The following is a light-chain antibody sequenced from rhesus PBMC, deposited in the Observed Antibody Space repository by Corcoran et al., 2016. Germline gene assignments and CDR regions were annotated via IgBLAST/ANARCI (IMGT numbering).Light chain of an antibody. J-gene: IGKJ4*01. CDR3: QHGYGTPLT. CDR1: ENVNNY. Sequence: DIQMTQSPSSLSASVGDRVTITCRASENVNNYLNRYQQKPGKAPKLLIYKAFTLQSGVPSRFSGSGSWTSYTFTISSLQPQDVATYYCQHGYGTPLTFGGGTKVEIK. CDR2: KAF. V-gene: IGKV1-74*01.